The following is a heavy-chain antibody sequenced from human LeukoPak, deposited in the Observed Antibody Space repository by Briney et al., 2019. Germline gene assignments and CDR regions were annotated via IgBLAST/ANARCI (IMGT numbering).Heavy chain of an antibody. Sequence: ASVKVSCEASGYTFTSYGISWVRQAPGQGLEWMGWISAYNGNTNYAQKLQGRVTMTTDTSTSTAYMELRSLRSDDTAVYYCARPSAVAGVFDYWGQGTLVTVSS. CDR3: ARPSAVAGVFDY. CDR1: GYTFTSYG. J-gene: IGHJ4*02. CDR2: ISAYNGNT. D-gene: IGHD6-19*01. V-gene: IGHV1-18*01.